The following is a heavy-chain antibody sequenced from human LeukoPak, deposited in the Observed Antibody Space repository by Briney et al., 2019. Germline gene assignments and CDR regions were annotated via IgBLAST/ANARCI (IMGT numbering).Heavy chain of an antibody. CDR2: IKENGNEQ. CDR3: ARGPGDLDASDI. CDR1: GFTFSSYW. V-gene: IGHV3-7*01. Sequence: PGGSLRLSCTSSGFTFSSYWMSWVRQAPGKGPEWVAHIKENGNEQYYADSVKGRFTISRDNAKKSLCLQMNSLGAEDTALYYCARGPGDLDASDIWGQGTMVTVSP. J-gene: IGHJ3*02. D-gene: IGHD1-14*01.